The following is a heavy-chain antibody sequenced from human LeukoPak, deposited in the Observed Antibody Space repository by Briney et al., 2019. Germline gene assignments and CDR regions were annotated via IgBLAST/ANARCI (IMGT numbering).Heavy chain of an antibody. CDR3: ARVRDFWSGGGDY. CDR1: GFTFSNYA. CDR2: ISSNGGNT. J-gene: IGHJ4*02. D-gene: IGHD3-3*01. Sequence: GGSLRLSCAASGFTFSNYAMHWVRQAPGKGLEYVSAISSNGGNTYYANSVKGRFTISRDNSKNTLILQMGSLRADDMAVYYCARVRDFWSGGGDYWGQGTLVTVSS. V-gene: IGHV3-64*01.